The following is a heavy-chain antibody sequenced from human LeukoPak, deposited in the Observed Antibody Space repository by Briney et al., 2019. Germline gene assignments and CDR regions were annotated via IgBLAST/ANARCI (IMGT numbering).Heavy chain of an antibody. CDR2: IYYSGST. D-gene: IGHD5-18*01. V-gene: IGHV4-59*01. J-gene: IGHJ4*02. Sequence: SETLSLTCTVSGGSISSYYWSWIRQPPGKGLEWIGYIYYSGSTNYNPSLKSRVTISVDTSKNQFSLKLSSLTAADTAVYYCARDPRSGYSYGSGFDYWGQGTLVTVSS. CDR1: GGSISSYY. CDR3: ARDPRSGYSYGSGFDY.